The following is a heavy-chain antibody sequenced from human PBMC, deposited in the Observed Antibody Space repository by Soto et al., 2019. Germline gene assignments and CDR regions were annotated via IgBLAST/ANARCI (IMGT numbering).Heavy chain of an antibody. Sequence: PSETLSLTCTVSGGSISSYYWSWIRQPPGKGLEWIGYIYYSGSTNYNPSLKSRVTISVDTSKNQFSLKLSSVTAADTAVYYCARGFSSGCPPYYHYGMDVCGQGTTVTVSS. V-gene: IGHV4-59*01. J-gene: IGHJ6*02. CDR2: IYYSGST. CDR3: ARGFSSGCPPYYHYGMDV. D-gene: IGHD3-22*01. CDR1: GGSISSYY.